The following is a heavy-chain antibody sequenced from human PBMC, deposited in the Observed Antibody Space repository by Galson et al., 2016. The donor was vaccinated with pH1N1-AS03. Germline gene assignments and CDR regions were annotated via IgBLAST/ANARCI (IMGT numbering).Heavy chain of an antibody. Sequence: SLRLSCAASGFTITKYWMSWVRQAPGKGLEWVANIKYDGSGKKYVDSAKGRFTISRDNARNSLYLQMNSLRVDDTAVYYCARDLGWYRGDLWGQGTLVTVSS. CDR3: ARDLGWYRGDL. CDR2: IKYDGSGK. CDR1: GFTITKYW. V-gene: IGHV3-7*01. D-gene: IGHD6-19*01. J-gene: IGHJ5*02.